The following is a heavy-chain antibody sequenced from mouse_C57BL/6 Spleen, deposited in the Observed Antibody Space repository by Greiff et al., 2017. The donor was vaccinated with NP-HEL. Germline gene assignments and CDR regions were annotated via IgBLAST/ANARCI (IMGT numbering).Heavy chain of an antibody. V-gene: IGHV5-4*01. Sequence: EVNLVESGGGLVKPGGSLKLSCAASGFTFSSYAMSWVRQTPEKRLEWVATISDGGSYTYYPDNVKGRFTISRDNAKNNLYLQMSHLKSEDTAMYYCARDGLLHAMDYWGQGTSVTVSS. D-gene: IGHD2-3*01. CDR1: GFTFSSYA. J-gene: IGHJ4*01. CDR3: ARDGLLHAMDY. CDR2: ISDGGSYT.